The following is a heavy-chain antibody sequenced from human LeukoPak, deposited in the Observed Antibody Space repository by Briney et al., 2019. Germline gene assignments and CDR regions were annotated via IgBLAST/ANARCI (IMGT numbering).Heavy chain of an antibody. CDR2: IYYSGST. CDR3: ARVESSWYIEK. Sequence: SETLSLTCTVSGGSISSYYWSWIQQPPGKGLEWIGYIYYSGSTNYNPSLKSRVTISVDTSKNQFSLKLSSVTAADTAVYYCARVESSWYIEKWGQGTLVTVSS. J-gene: IGHJ4*02. D-gene: IGHD6-13*01. CDR1: GGSISSYY. V-gene: IGHV4-59*01.